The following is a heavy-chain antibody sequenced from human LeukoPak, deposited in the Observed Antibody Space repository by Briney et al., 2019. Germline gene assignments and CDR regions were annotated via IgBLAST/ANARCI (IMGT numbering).Heavy chain of an antibody. Sequence: GESLKISCKGFGYSFTSYWIAWVRQMPGKGLEWMGIIYPGDSDTRYSPSFQGQVAISGDKSISTVYLQWSSLKGSDTAMYYCARVDLYCSSTSCYSFDYWGQGTLVTVSS. CDR1: GYSFTSYW. J-gene: IGHJ4*02. CDR2: IYPGDSDT. D-gene: IGHD2-2*01. CDR3: ARVDLYCSSTSCYSFDY. V-gene: IGHV5-51*01.